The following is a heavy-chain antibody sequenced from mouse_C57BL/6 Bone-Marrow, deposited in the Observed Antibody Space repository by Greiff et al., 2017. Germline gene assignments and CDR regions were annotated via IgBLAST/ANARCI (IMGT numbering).Heavy chain of an antibody. J-gene: IGHJ2*01. V-gene: IGHV1-22*01. CDR2: INPNNGGT. D-gene: IGHD1-1*01. Sequence: VQLQQSGPELVKPGASVKMSYKASGYTFTDYNMHWVKQSHGKSLEWIGYINPNNGGTSYNQKFKGKATLTVNKSSSTAYMELRSLTSEDSAVYYCARLYYYGSSRDYWGQGTTLTVSS. CDR3: ARLYYYGSSRDY. CDR1: GYTFTDYN.